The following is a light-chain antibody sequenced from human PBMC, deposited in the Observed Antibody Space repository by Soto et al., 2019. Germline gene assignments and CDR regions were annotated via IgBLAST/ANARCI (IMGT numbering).Light chain of an antibody. Sequence: EIQMTQSPSSLSASVGDRVTITCRASQGISNYVAWYQQKPGNVPKLLIYGASTLQSGVPSRLSGSGSGTDFTLIINSLQPEDVATYYCQKYDSAPWTCGQGTKVEI. V-gene: IGKV1-27*01. CDR1: QGISNY. J-gene: IGKJ1*01. CDR2: GAS. CDR3: QKYDSAPWT.